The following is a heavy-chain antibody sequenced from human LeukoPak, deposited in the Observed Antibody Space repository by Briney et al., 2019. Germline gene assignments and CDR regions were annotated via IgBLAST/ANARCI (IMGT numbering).Heavy chain of an antibody. CDR3: AFLVGGGYDSSGYYTTAHDY. CDR1: GFTVSSNY. Sequence: GGSLRLSCAASGFTVSSNYMSWVRQAPGKGLEWVSVIYSGGSTYYADSVKGRFTISRDNSKNTLYLQMNSLRAEDTAVYYCAFLVGGGYDSSGYYTTAHDYWGQGTLVTVSS. J-gene: IGHJ4*02. CDR2: IYSGGST. V-gene: IGHV3-53*01. D-gene: IGHD3-22*01.